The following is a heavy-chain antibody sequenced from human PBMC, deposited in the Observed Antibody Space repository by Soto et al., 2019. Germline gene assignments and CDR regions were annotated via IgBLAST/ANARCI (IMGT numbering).Heavy chain of an antibody. CDR3: ARALGYCISTSCYDGIYYYYGMDV. CDR2: ISAYNGNT. Sequence: ASVKVSCKASGYTFTSYGISWVRQAPGQGLEYMGWISAYNGNTNYAQKFQGWVTMTRDTSISTAYMELSRLRSDDTAVYYCARALGYCISTSCYDGIYYYYGMDVWGQGTTVTVSS. J-gene: IGHJ6*02. V-gene: IGHV1-18*01. CDR1: GYTFTSYG. D-gene: IGHD2-2*01.